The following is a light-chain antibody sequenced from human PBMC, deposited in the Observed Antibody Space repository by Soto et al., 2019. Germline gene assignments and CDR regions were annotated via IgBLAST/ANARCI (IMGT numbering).Light chain of an antibody. CDR2: EVS. V-gene: IGLV2-14*01. CDR1: SSDVGGYKY. J-gene: IGLJ7*01. CDR3: ISYTSASTFV. Sequence: QSALTQPASVSGSPGQSITISCTGTSSDVGGYKYVSWYQQHPGRAPKLMIFEVSNRPSGVANRFSGSKSGNTASLTISGLQDEDEADYYCISYTSASTFVFGTGTQLTVL.